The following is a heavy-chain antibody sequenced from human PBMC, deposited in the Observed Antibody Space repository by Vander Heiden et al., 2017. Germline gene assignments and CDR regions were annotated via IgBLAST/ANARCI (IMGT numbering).Heavy chain of an antibody. D-gene: IGHD3-10*01. V-gene: IGHV4-4*07. Sequence: QVQLQESGPGLVKPSETLSLTCTVSGGPISSYFWSWIRQPAGKGLEWIGRTYTRGSTNYNPSLKSRVTMSVDTSKNQFSLKLSSVTAADTAVYYCARVNPFYYGSGTYYKSNEFDIWGQGTMVTVSS. CDR3: ARVNPFYYGSGTYYKSNEFDI. J-gene: IGHJ3*02. CDR1: GGPISSYF. CDR2: TYTRGST.